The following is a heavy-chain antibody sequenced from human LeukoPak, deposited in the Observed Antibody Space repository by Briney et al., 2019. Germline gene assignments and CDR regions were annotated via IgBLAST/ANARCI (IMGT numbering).Heavy chain of an antibody. J-gene: IGHJ3*02. Sequence: GESLKISCKGSGYSFTSYWVAWVRQMPGKGLEWMGIIYPGDSDARYSPSFQGQVTISADKSISTAYLQWSSLKASDTAMCYCARGHIAVAKTGAFDIWGQGTMVTVSS. V-gene: IGHV5-51*01. CDR1: GYSFTSYW. D-gene: IGHD6-19*01. CDR2: IYPGDSDA. CDR3: ARGHIAVAKTGAFDI.